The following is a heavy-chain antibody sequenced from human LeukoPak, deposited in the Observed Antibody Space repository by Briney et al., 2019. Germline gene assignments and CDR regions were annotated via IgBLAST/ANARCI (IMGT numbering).Heavy chain of an antibody. CDR1: GITFSNYA. D-gene: IGHD1-26*01. J-gene: IGHJ6*03. CDR2: IGYRGGSI. V-gene: IGHV3-23*01. CDR3: AKSWGSTRPYYNYMDV. Sequence: GGSLRLSCAASGITFSNYAMSWVRQAPGKGLEWVSIIGYRGGSIYYAYSVKGRFTISRDNSKNTLSLQMNGLRPEDTAVYYCAKSWGSTRPYYNYMDVWGKGTTVTVSS.